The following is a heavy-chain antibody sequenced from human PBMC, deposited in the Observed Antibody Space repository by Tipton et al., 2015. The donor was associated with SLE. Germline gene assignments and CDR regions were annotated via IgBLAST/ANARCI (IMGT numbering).Heavy chain of an antibody. Sequence: SLRLSCEASGFTFSTYWMHWVRQSPGKGLVWVSIVSGDASSTRYADSVKGRFTISRDNAKNTLYLQMNSLRAEDTAVYYCARDAGMHMDVGGQGTAVTVSS. CDR2: VSGDASST. D-gene: IGHD2-2*01. CDR1: GFTFSTYW. CDR3: ARDAGMHMDV. V-gene: IGHV3-74*01. J-gene: IGHJ6*02.